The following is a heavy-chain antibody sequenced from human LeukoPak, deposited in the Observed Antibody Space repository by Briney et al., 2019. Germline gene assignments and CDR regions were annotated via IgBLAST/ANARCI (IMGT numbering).Heavy chain of an antibody. D-gene: IGHD6-13*01. J-gene: IGHJ3*02. V-gene: IGHV3-21*01. CDR3: ARGGKAAAADVLDI. CDR2: FSSIGSHR. CDR1: GFTFSNYD. Sequence: GGSLRLSCAASGFTFSNYDMNWGCQGPGPGLERVSLFSSIGSHRYYANSVKGRFTISRDNAENSLYLQMNSLRPGDTAVYYCARGGKAAAADVLDIWGQGTMVTVSS.